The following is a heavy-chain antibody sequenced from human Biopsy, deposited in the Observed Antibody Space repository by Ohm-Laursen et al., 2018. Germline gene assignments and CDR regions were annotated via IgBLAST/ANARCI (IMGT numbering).Heavy chain of an antibody. CDR2: ISYTGGI. J-gene: IGHJ4*02. CDR1: GGSISGYH. Sequence: GTLSLTWTVSGGSISGYHWSWIRKSPGKGLEWLAYISYTGGITSNPSLNGRATMSLDTSKNQFSLRLIYVTAAGTAVYYCARMTHFDYWGQGILATVSS. V-gene: IGHV4-59*01. CDR3: ARMTHFDY.